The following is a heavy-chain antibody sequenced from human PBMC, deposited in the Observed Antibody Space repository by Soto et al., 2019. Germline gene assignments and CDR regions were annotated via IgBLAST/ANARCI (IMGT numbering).Heavy chain of an antibody. D-gene: IGHD3-10*01. Sequence: QVQLVQSGAEVKKPGASVKVSCKASGYTFTSYEINWVRQATGQGLEWMGWMNPNSGDTGYAQKFQGRGTMTRNTSISTAYMELSSLRSEDTAVYYGARGELLWFGELLRWGQGTLVTVSS. J-gene: IGHJ4*02. CDR1: GYTFTSYE. CDR3: ARGELLWFGELLR. V-gene: IGHV1-8*01. CDR2: MNPNSGDT.